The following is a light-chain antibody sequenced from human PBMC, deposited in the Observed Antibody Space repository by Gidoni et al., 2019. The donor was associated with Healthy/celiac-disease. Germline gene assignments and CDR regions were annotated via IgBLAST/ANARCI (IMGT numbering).Light chain of an antibody. V-gene: IGKV3-11*01. CDR2: DAS. CDR1: QSVSIY. Sequence: DIVLTQSPATLSLSPGARATLSCRARQSVSIYLDWYQQQPGQAPRLLIYDASDRATGIPARFSGSGSGTDFTLTISSLEPEDFAVYYCQRRSNWPALTFGGGTKVEIK. CDR3: QRRSNWPALT. J-gene: IGKJ4*01.